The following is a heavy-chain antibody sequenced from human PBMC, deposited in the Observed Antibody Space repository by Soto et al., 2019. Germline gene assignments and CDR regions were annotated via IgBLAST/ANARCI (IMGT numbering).Heavy chain of an antibody. J-gene: IGHJ6*02. Sequence: GASVKVSCKASGYTFTSYYMHWVRQAPGQGLEWMGIINPSGGSTSYAQKFQGRVTMTRDTSTSTVYMELSSLRSEDTAVYYCARPQYSSSPEDEDFYYGMDVWGQGTTVTVSS. CDR3: ARPQYSSSPEDEDFYYGMDV. V-gene: IGHV1-46*01. CDR2: INPSGGST. CDR1: GYTFTSYY. D-gene: IGHD6-6*01.